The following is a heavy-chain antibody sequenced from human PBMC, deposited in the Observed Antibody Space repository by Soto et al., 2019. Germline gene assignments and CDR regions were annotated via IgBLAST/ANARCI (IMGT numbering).Heavy chain of an antibody. CDR3: ARADYYGSGSYYKYFDY. V-gene: IGHV1-3*01. D-gene: IGHD3-10*01. J-gene: IGHJ4*02. CDR1: GYTFTSYA. CDR2: INAGNGNT. Sequence: GASVKVSCKASGYTFTSYAMHWVRQAPGQRLEWMGWINAGNGNTKYSQKFQGRVTITRDTSASTAYMELSSLRSEDTAVYYCARADYYGSGSYYKYFDYWGQGTLVTVSS.